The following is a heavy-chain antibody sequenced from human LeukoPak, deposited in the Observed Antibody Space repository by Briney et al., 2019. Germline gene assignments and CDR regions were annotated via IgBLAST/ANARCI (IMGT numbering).Heavy chain of an antibody. CDR2: IYYSGSI. D-gene: IGHD2-21*02. J-gene: IGHJ4*02. CDR3: ARTPPKGDIDY. V-gene: IGHV4-59*01. CDR1: GGSISSYY. Sequence: PSETLSLTCTVSGGSISSYYWNWIRQPPGKGLEWIGYIYYSGSINYNPSLKSRVTISLDTSKNQFSLKLSSVTAADTAVYYCARTPPKGDIDYWGQGTLVTVSS.